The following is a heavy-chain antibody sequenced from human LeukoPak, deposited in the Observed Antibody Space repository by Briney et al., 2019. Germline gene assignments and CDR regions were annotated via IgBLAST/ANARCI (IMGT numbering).Heavy chain of an antibody. CDR1: GGSISSSNW. Sequence: PSGTLSLTCAVSGGSISSSNWWSWVRQPPGKGLEWIGEIYHSGSTNYNPSLKSRVTISVDTSKNQFSLNLKSVTAADTAVYFSARTHLMVPHYYFDFWGQGTLVTVSS. J-gene: IGHJ4*01. D-gene: IGHD2-8*01. CDR2: IYHSGST. CDR3: ARTHLMVPHYYFDF. V-gene: IGHV4-4*02.